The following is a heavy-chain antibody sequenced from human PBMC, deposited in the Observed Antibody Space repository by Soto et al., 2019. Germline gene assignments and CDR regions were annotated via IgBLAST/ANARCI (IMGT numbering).Heavy chain of an antibody. D-gene: IGHD3-3*01. Sequence: SETLSLTCAVYGGSFSDYYLSWIRQPPGKGLEWIGEINHRGSTNYNPSLKSRVTISVDTSKNQFSLKLSSVTAADTAVYYCARVGLRFFEPFDYWGQGTLVTVSS. V-gene: IGHV4-34*01. CDR2: INHRGST. CDR3: ARVGLRFFEPFDY. CDR1: GGSFSDYY. J-gene: IGHJ4*02.